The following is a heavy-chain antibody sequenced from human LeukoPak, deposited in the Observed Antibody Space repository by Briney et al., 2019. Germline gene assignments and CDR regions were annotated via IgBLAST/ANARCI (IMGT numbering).Heavy chain of an antibody. CDR3: ARSITMVRGANSPHFDY. D-gene: IGHD3-10*01. V-gene: IGHV3-30-3*01. CDR2: ISYDGSNK. Sequence: GRSLRLSCAASGFTFSSYAMHWVRQAPGKGREWVAVISYDGSNKYYADSVKGRFTISRDNSKNTLYLQMNSLRAEDTAVYYCARSITMVRGANSPHFDYWGQGTLVTVSS. CDR1: GFTFSSYA. J-gene: IGHJ4*02.